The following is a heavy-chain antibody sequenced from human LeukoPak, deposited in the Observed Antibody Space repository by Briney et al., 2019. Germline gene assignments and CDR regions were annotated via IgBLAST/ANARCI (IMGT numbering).Heavy chain of an antibody. CDR1: GFTFRNHW. J-gene: IGHJ4*02. Sequence: PGGSLRLSCAASGFTFRNHWVLWARHTRGKGRVWVSRISSYGRSATYADSGKGRFTISRDNGKKTLYLQMNNLRAEDTAMYYCARDQRVTGRPDIDYWGQGTLVIVSS. CDR2: ISSYGRSA. D-gene: IGHD6-6*01. V-gene: IGHV3-74*03. CDR3: ARDQRVTGRPDIDY.